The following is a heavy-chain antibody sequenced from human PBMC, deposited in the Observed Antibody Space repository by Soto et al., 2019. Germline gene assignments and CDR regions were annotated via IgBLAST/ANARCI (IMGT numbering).Heavy chain of an antibody. CDR1: GFTFSSYW. J-gene: IGHJ4*02. D-gene: IGHD2-15*01. CDR2: INSDGSST. V-gene: IGHV3-74*01. CDR3: VRTSLVVAAATREDY. Sequence: PGGSLGLSCAASGFTFSSYWVHWVRPAPGKGLVWVSRINSDGSSTSYADSVKGRFTISRDNAKNTLYLQMNSLRAEDTAVYYCVRTSLVVAAATREDYWGQGTLVTVSS.